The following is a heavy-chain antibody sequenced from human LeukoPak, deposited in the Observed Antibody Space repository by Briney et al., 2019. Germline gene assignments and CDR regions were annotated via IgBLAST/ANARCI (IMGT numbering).Heavy chain of an antibody. CDR3: AHSYYGTNSPWGY. V-gene: IGHV4-59*01. CDR2: IFYSGIT. CDR1: GGSISSYY. J-gene: IGHJ4*02. D-gene: IGHD4/OR15-4a*01. Sequence: AETLSLACTVSGGSISSYYWSWVRQPPGKGVEWLAYIFYSGITNYGPSLKSRVTISVDTSKNQFSLKLSSVTAEDTAVYYCAHSYYGTNSPWGYWGQGTLVTVSS.